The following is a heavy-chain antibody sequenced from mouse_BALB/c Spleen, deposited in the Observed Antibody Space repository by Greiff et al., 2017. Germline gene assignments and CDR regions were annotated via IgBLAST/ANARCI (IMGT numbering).Heavy chain of an antibody. CDR1: GYTFTSYV. CDR2: INPYNDGT. J-gene: IGHJ3*01. V-gene: IGHV1-14*01. Sequence: EVKLVESGPELVKPGASVKMSCKASGYTFTSYVMHWVKQKPGQGLEWIGYINPYNDGTKYNEKFKGKATLTSDKSSSTAYMELSSLTSEDSAVYYCAREGIFYGNNAWFAYWGQGTLVTVSA. D-gene: IGHD2-1*01. CDR3: AREGIFYGNNAWFAY.